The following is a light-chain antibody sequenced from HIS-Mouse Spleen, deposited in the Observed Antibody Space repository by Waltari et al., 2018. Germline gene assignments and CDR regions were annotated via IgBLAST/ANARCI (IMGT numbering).Light chain of an antibody. J-gene: IGLJ2*01. CDR1: ASPKQY. CDR2: KDS. CDR3: QSADSSGTYVV. Sequence: SYELTQPPSVAVPPGQPARTTCSGAASPKQYAYGYQHKPGQAPVLVIYKDSERPSGIPERFSGSSSGTTVTLTISGVQAEDEADYYCQSADSSGTYVVFGGGTKLTVL. V-gene: IGLV3-25*03.